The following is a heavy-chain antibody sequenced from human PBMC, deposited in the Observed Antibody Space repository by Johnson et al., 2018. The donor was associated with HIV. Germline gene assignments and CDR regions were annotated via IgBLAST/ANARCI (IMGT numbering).Heavy chain of an antibody. CDR1: GFTFSSYA. J-gene: IGHJ3*02. CDR3: AREAGTAFDI. CDR2: ITSRGRTI. Sequence: VQLVESGGGLVQPGGSLRLSCAASGFTFSSYAMNWVRQAPGKGLEWISYITSRGRTIYYADSVKGRFTISRDNSKNTLYLQMNSLRAEDTAVYYCAREAGTAFDIWGQGTMVTVSS. V-gene: IGHV3-48*01.